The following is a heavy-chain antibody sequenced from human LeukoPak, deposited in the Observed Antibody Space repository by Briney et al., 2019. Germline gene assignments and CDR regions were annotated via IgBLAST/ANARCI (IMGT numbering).Heavy chain of an antibody. CDR1: GGTFSSYA. J-gene: IGHJ4*02. V-gene: IGHV1-69*13. Sequence: SVKVSCKASGGTFSSYAISWVRQAPGQGLGWMGGSIPIFGTANYAQKFQGRVTITADESTSTAYMELSSLRSEDTAVYYCAFSDHYDSSGYYWPYWGQGTLVTVSS. CDR2: SIPIFGTA. D-gene: IGHD3-22*01. CDR3: AFSDHYDSSGYYWPY.